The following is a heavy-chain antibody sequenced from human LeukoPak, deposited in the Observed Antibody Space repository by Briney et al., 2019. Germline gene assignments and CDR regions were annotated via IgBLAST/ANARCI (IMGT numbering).Heavy chain of an antibody. Sequence: SETLSLTCTVSGDSVSSGSYYWSWIRQPPGKGLGWIGYIYYSGSTNYNPSLKSRVTISVDTSKNQFSLKLSSVTAADTAVYYCARASGFLNDYWGQGTLVTVSS. J-gene: IGHJ4*02. CDR2: IYYSGST. D-gene: IGHD2/OR15-2a*01. CDR3: ARASGFLNDY. V-gene: IGHV4-61*01. CDR1: GDSVSSGSYY.